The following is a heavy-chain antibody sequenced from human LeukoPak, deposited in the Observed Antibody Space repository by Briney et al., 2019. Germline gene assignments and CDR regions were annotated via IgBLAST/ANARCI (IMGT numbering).Heavy chain of an antibody. CDR2: IYYSGST. CDR1: GGSISSYY. Sequence: ASETLSLTCTVSGGSISSYYWSWIRQPPGKGLEWIGYIYYSGSTNYNPSLKSRVTISVDTSKNQFSLKLSSVTAADTAAYYCARASKRYYYDSSGYYPNWFDPWGQGTLVTVSS. D-gene: IGHD3-22*01. J-gene: IGHJ5*02. CDR3: ARASKRYYYDSSGYYPNWFDP. V-gene: IGHV4-59*01.